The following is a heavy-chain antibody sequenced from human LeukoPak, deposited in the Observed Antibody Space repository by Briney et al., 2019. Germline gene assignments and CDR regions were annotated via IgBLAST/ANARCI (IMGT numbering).Heavy chain of an antibody. J-gene: IGHJ4*02. CDR1: GYTFTGFG. CDR3: ARDGTSTDDY. Sequence: ASVKVSCKASGYTFTGFGINWVRQAPGQGLEWMGWISGYNDNTHYAKKFQGRVTLTTDTPTSTAYMELRSLRSDDTAVYYCARDGTSTDDYWGQGTLVTVPS. V-gene: IGHV1-18*01. CDR2: ISGYNDNT. D-gene: IGHD1-7*01.